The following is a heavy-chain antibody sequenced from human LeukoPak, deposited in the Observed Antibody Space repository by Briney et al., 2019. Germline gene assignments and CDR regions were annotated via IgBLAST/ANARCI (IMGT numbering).Heavy chain of an antibody. Sequence: GSLRLSCAASGFTVNSKYLSWVRQAPGKGLEWIGIIYYSGSTDYNPSLKSRVTISVDTSKNQFSLNVRTVTGADTAMYYCALGYTTGWYYFDLWGRGTLVTVSS. CDR2: IYYSGST. V-gene: IGHV4-59*05. D-gene: IGHD6-19*01. CDR1: GFTVNSKY. J-gene: IGHJ2*01. CDR3: ALGYTTGWYYFDL.